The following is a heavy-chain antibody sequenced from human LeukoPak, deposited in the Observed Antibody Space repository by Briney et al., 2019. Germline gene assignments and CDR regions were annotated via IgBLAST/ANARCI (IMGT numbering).Heavy chain of an antibody. V-gene: IGHV4-61*02. D-gene: IGHD4-17*01. CDR3: ARDPRDYGDYFAFDY. J-gene: IGHJ4*02. CDR2: IYTSGST. Sequence: PSQTLSLTCTVSGGSISSGSYYWSWIRQPAGKGLEWIGRIYTSGSTNYNPSLKSRVTISVDTSKDQFSLKLSSVTAADTAVYYCARDPRDYGDYFAFDYWGQGTLVTVSS. CDR1: GGSISSGSYY.